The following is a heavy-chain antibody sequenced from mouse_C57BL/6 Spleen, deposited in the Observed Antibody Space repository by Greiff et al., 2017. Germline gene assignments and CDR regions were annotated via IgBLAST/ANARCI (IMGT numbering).Heavy chain of an antibody. CDR2: IDPEDGET. CDR1: GFNIKDYY. CDR3: APDYYGSTPFAY. V-gene: IGHV14-2*01. Sequence: VQLQQSGAELVKPGASVKLSCTASGFNIKDYYMHWVKQRPEQGLEWIGRIDPEDGETKYAAKFQGKATITADTSSNTAYLQLSSLTSEDTAVYYCAPDYYGSTPFAYWGQGTLVTVSA. D-gene: IGHD1-1*01. J-gene: IGHJ3*01.